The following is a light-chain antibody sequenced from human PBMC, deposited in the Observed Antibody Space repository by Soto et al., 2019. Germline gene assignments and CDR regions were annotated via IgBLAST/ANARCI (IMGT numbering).Light chain of an antibody. CDR1: QSVSSSY. V-gene: IGKV3-20*01. CDR3: QQYGSSPLT. CDR2: GAS. Sequence: ETVLTQSPGSLSLSPGERATLSCRASQSVSSSYLAWYQQKPGQAPRLLIYGASSRATGIPDRFSGSGSGTDLPLTISRLEPEDFAVYYCQQYGSSPLTFGGGTKVEIK. J-gene: IGKJ4*01.